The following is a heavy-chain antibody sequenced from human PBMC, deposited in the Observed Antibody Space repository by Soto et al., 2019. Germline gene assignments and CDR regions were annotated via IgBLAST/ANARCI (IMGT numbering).Heavy chain of an antibody. CDR3: ATSRIVVLPSEGMDV. V-gene: IGHV3-23*01. J-gene: IGHJ6*02. D-gene: IGHD2-2*01. CDR2: IGGSGGGT. Sequence: PGGSLRLSCAAPGFTFSNYAMSWVRQAPGKGLEWVSAIGGSGGGTNYADSVKGRFTISRDNSKNTLYLQMASLRAEDTAVYYCATSRIVVLPSEGMDVWGQGTTVTVSS. CDR1: GFTFSNYA.